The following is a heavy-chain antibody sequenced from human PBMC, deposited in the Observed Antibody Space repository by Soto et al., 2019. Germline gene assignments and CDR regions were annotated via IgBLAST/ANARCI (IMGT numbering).Heavy chain of an antibody. CDR1: GFTFSSYA. CDR3: ARDPHPVGVVAANGFYYYGMDV. V-gene: IGHV3-30-3*01. Sequence: GGSLRLSCAASGFTFSSYAMHWVRQAPGKGLEWVAVISYDGSNKYYADSVKGRFTISRDNSKNTLYLQMNSLRAEDTAVYYCARDPHPVGVVAANGFYYYGMDVWGQGTTVTVSS. J-gene: IGHJ6*02. D-gene: IGHD2-15*01. CDR2: ISYDGSNK.